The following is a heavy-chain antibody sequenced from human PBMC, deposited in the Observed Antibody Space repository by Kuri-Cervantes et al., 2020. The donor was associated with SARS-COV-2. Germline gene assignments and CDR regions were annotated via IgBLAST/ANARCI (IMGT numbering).Heavy chain of an antibody. CDR2: INPDGSYT. D-gene: IGHD6-19*01. Sequence: GESLKISCAASGFTFSGHWIHWVRQAPGKGLVWVSRINPDGSYTNNADSVQGRFTLSRDNSKNTLYLQMNSLRAEDTAVYYCARDQFGAVAGMVDYWGQVTLVTVSS. CDR3: ARDQFGAVAGMVDY. CDR1: GFTFSGHW. V-gene: IGHV3-74*01. J-gene: IGHJ4*02.